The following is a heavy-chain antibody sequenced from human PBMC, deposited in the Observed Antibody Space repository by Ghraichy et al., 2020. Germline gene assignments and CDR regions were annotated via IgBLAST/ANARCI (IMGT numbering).Heavy chain of an antibody. J-gene: IGHJ5*02. V-gene: IGHV4-59*12. CDR2: IFYSGST. Sequence: SETXSLTCSVSGGSLSSYFWSWIRQPPGKGLEWIGSIFYSGSTNYNPSLKSRVTISVYTSQNHFFLKLSSVTAPDTAVYYCARGLSAFDPWGPGTLVTVSS. CDR1: GGSLSSYF. CDR3: ARGLSAFDP.